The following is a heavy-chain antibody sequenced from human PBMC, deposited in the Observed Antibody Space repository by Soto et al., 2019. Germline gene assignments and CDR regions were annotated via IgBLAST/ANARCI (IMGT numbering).Heavy chain of an antibody. CDR2: IHPSGEPI. CDR1: GFTFRSSE. Sequence: EVQLVESGGGLIQPGGSLRLSCAASGFTFRSSEMYWVRQAPGKGLEWVSYIHPSGEPIFDAYSVKGQFTISRDNAKNSRYLQGSSLGAEGSAIYYCARRASRWGQGTMVTVSS. CDR3: ARRASR. V-gene: IGHV3-48*03. D-gene: IGHD1-26*01. J-gene: IGHJ3*01.